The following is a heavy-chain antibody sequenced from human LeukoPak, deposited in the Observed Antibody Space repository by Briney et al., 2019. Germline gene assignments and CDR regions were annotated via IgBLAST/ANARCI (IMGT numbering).Heavy chain of an antibody. CDR1: GFTFSSYS. V-gene: IGHV3-21*01. J-gene: IGHJ4*02. D-gene: IGHD3-16*02. Sequence: GGSLRLSCAASGFTFSSYSMNWVRQAPGKGLEWVSSISSSSSYIYYADSVKGRFTISRDNAKNSLYLQMNSLRAEDTAVYYCARGRGKSIVFDYWGQGTLVTVSS. CDR2: ISSSSSYI. CDR3: ARGRGKSIVFDY.